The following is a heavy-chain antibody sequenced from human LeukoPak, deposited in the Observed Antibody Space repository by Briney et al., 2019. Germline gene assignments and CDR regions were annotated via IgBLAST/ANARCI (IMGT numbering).Heavy chain of an antibody. CDR1: GFNFRSNA. CDR2: ITSSGGNT. Sequence: PGGSLRLSCAASGFNFRSNAMTWVRQAPGKGLEWVSAITSSGGNTSYADSVKGRFAISRDNSKNTLFLQMKSLGAEDMAVYYCAKVDITSGFDSWGQGTLVTVSS. V-gene: IGHV3-23*01. D-gene: IGHD3-10*01. J-gene: IGHJ4*02. CDR3: AKVDITSGFDS.